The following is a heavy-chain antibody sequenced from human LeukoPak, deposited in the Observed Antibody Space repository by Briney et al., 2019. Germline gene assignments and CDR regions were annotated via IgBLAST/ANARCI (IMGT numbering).Heavy chain of an antibody. CDR2: INSDGSST. J-gene: IGHJ3*02. CDR1: GFTFSSYW. V-gene: IGHV3-74*01. D-gene: IGHD3/OR15-3a*01. CDR3: AREDAWTSAFDI. Sequence: GGSLRLSCAASGFTFSSYWMHWVRQAPGKGLVWVSRINSDGSSTSYADSVKGRFTISRDNAKNTLYLQMNSLRAEDTAVYYCAREDAWTSAFDIWGQGTMVTVSS.